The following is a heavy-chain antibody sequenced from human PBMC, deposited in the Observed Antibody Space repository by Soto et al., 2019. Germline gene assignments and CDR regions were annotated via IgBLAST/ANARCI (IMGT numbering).Heavy chain of an antibody. CDR3: ARDWGVYDFDITALIPHLDS. D-gene: IGHD3-22*01. CDR1: GFTFSSNG. V-gene: IGHV3-48*01. Sequence: EVQLVESGGGLVQPGGSLRLSCEASGFTFSSNGMNWVRQAPGKGLEWVSCISIGSSTIDYADSVRGRFTISRDNAKNSLYLQMNSLRAEDTPVYYCARDWGVYDFDITALIPHLDSWGQGTPVTVSS. CDR2: ISIGSSTI. J-gene: IGHJ4*02.